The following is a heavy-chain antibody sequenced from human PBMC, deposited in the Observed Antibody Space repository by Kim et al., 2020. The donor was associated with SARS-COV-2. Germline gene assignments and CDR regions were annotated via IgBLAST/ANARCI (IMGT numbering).Heavy chain of an antibody. Sequence: SETLSLTCTVSGGSISSITYYWGWIRRPPGKGLEWIGSISYNGRSYYNPSLKSRVAISVDTSNDQFSLKLSSVTAADTALYYCVGHATKSTSWSERLGNFGGGGGQGTAVTVS. CDR3: VGHATKSTSWSERLGNFGGG. D-gene: IGHD6-13*01. J-gene: IGHJ4*02. V-gene: IGHV4-39*01. CDR1: GGSISSITYY. CDR2: ISYNGRS.